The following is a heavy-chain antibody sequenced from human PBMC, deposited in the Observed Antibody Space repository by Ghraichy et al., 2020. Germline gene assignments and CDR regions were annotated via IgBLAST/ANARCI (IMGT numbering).Heavy chain of an antibody. D-gene: IGHD3-10*01. V-gene: IGHV4-34*01. CDR3: ARATVRDALDV. Sequence: SQTLSLTCGVYGVSFSTYSWTWIRQPPGKGLEWIGEINHAGSTNYNPSLESRVTLLKDTSKNQFSLKLSSVTAADTAVYYCARATVRDALDVWGQGTTVTVSS. CDR2: INHAGST. J-gene: IGHJ6*02. CDR1: GVSFSTYS.